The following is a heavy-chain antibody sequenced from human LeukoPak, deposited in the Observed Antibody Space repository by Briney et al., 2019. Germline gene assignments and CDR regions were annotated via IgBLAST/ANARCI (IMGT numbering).Heavy chain of an antibody. Sequence: QPGGSLRLSCAASGFTFSSYGMSWVRQAPGKGLEWVSAISGSGGSTYYADSVKGRFTISRDNSKNTLYLQMNSLRAEDTAVYYCAKAYGDYAYYYYYMDVWGKGTTVTVSS. V-gene: IGHV3-23*01. D-gene: IGHD4-17*01. J-gene: IGHJ6*03. CDR3: AKAYGDYAYYYYYMDV. CDR2: ISGSGGST. CDR1: GFTFSSYG.